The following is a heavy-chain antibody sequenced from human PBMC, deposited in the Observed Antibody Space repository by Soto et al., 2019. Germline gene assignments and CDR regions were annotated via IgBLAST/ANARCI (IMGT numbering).Heavy chain of an antibody. CDR2: IYHSGST. D-gene: IGHD6-13*01. V-gene: IGHV4-4*02. J-gene: IGHJ6*02. CDR3: XRVFLGEQLRKCYGMDV. Sequence: SETLSLTCAVSGGSISSSNWWSWVRQPPGKGPEWIGEIYHSGSTNYNPSLKSRVTISVDKSKNQFSLKLSSVTAADTAVYYCXRVFLGEQLRKCYGMDVWGQGTTVTVSS. CDR1: GGSISSSNW.